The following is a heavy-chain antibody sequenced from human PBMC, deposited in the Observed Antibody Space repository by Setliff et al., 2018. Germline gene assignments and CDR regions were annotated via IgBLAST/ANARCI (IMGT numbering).Heavy chain of an antibody. CDR1: GFAFGDYF. CDR2: IYYSGST. D-gene: IGHD2-21*02. CDR3: ARVTGFSYMDV. Sequence: GSLWISCAASGFAFGDYFMSWIREAPGKGLEWIGYIYYSGSTNYNPSLKSRVTIPVDTSKNQFSLKLSSVTAADTAVYYCARVTGFSYMDVWGKGTTVTVSS. V-gene: IGHV4-59*08. J-gene: IGHJ6*03.